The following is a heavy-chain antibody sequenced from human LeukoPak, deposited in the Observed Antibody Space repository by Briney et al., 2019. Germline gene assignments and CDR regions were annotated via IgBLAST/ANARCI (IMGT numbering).Heavy chain of an antibody. CDR1: GYSFSNYW. V-gene: IGHV5-51*01. Sequence: GESLKISCKGSGYSFSNYWIGWVRQMPGKGLFFMGIIYPGDSDIKSSPSFQGQVTISADKSISTAYLQWSSLKTSDTGIYYCARLGSATPPDYWGQGTLVTVSS. J-gene: IGHJ4*02. D-gene: IGHD1-26*01. CDR2: IYPGDSDI. CDR3: ARLGSATPPDY.